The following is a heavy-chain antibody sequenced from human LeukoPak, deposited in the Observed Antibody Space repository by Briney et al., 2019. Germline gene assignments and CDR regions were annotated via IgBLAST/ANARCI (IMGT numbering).Heavy chain of an antibody. CDR2: INHSGST. CDR1: GGSFSGYY. J-gene: IGHJ4*02. Sequence: PSETLSLTCAVYGGSFSGYYWSWIRQPPGKGLEWIGEINHSGSTNYNPSLKSRVTISVDTSKNLFSLKLSSVTAADTAVYYCATITPYYYDSSGSYWGQGTLVTVSS. CDR3: ATITPYYYDSSGSY. D-gene: IGHD3-22*01. V-gene: IGHV4-34*01.